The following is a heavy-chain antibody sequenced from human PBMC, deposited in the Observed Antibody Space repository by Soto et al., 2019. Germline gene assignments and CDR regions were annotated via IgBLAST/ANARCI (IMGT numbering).Heavy chain of an antibody. Sequence: EVQLVESGGGLVQPGGSLRLSCADFGFTFSNYWMSWVRQAPVKGLEWVGNIKQDGSEKNYVDSVKGRFTISRDNATNSLYLQMNSLRAEDTAVYYCARIASAGRGWDVWGQGTTVVVSS. V-gene: IGHV3-7*01. CDR3: ARIASAGRGWDV. J-gene: IGHJ6*02. D-gene: IGHD6-13*01. CDR2: IKQDGSEK. CDR1: GFTFSNYW.